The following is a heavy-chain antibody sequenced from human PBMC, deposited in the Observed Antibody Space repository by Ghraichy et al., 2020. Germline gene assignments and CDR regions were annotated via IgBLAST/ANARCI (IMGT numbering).Heavy chain of an antibody. J-gene: IGHJ5*02. CDR3: ARGLRKTYYYGSGHNFWFDP. V-gene: IGHV3-33*01. D-gene: IGHD3-10*01. Sequence: GGSLRLSCAASGFTFSSYGMHWVRQAPGKGLEWVAVIWYDGSNKYYADSVKGRFTISRDNSKNTLYLQMNSLRAEDTAVYYCARGLRKTYYYGSGHNFWFDPWGQGTLVTVSS. CDR2: IWYDGSNK. CDR1: GFTFSSYG.